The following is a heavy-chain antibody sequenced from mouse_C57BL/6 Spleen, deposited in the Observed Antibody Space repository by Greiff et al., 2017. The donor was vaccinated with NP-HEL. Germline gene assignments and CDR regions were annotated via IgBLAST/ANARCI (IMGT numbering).Heavy chain of an antibody. Sequence: QVQLQQPGAELVKPGASVKLSCTASGYTFTSYWMHWVKQRPGRGLEWIGWIDPNSGGTKYNEKFKSKATLTVDNPSSTAYMQLSSLPSEESAVDYCAREDGDYDDGFAYWGQGTLVTVSA. CDR1: GYTFTSYW. CDR2: IDPNSGGT. V-gene: IGHV1-72*01. D-gene: IGHD2-4*01. CDR3: AREDGDYDDGFAY. J-gene: IGHJ3*01.